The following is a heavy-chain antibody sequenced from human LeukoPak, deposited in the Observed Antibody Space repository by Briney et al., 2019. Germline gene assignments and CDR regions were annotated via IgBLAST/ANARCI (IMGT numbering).Heavy chain of an antibody. Sequence: PGGSLRLSCAASGFTFSSYWMSWVRQAPGKGLEWVANIKQDGSEKYYVDSVKGRFTISRDNAKNSLYLQMNSLRAEDTAVYYCARVGQDYYYYYMDVWGKGTTVTVSS. J-gene: IGHJ6*03. CDR2: IKQDGSEK. CDR1: GFTFSSYW. V-gene: IGHV3-7*01. CDR3: ARVGQDYYYYYMDV.